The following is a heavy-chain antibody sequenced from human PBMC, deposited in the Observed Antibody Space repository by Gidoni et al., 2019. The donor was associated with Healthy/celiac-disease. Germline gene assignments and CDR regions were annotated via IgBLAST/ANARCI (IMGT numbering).Heavy chain of an antibody. V-gene: IGHV3-33*01. CDR2: IWYDGSNK. D-gene: IGHD2-2*01. CDR3: ARDTAVIDCSSTSCYYPQAFDI. CDR1: GFTFSSYG. J-gene: IGHJ3*02. Sequence: QVQLVESGGGVVQPGRSLRLSCAASGFTFSSYGMPWVRQAPGKGLEWLAVIWYDGSNKYYADSVKGRFTISRDNSKNTLYLQMNSLRAEDTAVYYCARDTAVIDCSSTSCYYPQAFDIWGQGTMVTVSS.